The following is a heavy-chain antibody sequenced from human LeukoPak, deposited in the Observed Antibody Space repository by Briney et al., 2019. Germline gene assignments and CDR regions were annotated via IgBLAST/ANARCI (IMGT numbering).Heavy chain of an antibody. Sequence: GESLKISCKGSGYSFTSYWIGWVRQMPGKGLEWMGIIYPGDSDTRYSPSFQGQVPISANKSISTAYLQWSSLKASDNAMYYCARPGRSGASWFDPWGQGTLVTVSS. CDR3: ARPGRSGASWFDP. D-gene: IGHD2-15*01. CDR2: IYPGDSDT. V-gene: IGHV5-51*01. J-gene: IGHJ5*02. CDR1: GYSFTSYW.